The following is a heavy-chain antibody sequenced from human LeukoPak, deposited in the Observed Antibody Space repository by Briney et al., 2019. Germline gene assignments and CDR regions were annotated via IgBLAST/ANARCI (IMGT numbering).Heavy chain of an antibody. CDR3: ARPRGSSYYFDY. D-gene: IGHD6-13*01. Sequence: SETLSLTCTVSGYSISSGYYWGWIRQPPGKGLEWIGSIYHSGSTYYNPSLKSRVTISVDTSKNQFSLKLSSVTAADTAVYYCARPRGSSYYFDYWGQGTLVTVSS. CDR2: IYHSGST. J-gene: IGHJ4*02. V-gene: IGHV4-38-2*02. CDR1: GYSISSGYY.